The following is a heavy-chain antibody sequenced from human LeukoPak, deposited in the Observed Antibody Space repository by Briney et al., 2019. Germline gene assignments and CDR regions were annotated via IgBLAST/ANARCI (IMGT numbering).Heavy chain of an antibody. J-gene: IGHJ1*01. CDR3: AKEGGGSSNRYFQH. Sequence: PGGSLRLSCAASGFTFSSHAMNWVRQAPGKGLEWVSVISGSGSYAYYADSVKGRFTISRDNSKNTLYLQMNSLRAEDTALYYCAKEGGGSSNRYFQHWSQGTLVTVSS. CDR1: GFTFSSHA. D-gene: IGHD2-15*01. V-gene: IGHV3-23*01. CDR2: ISGSGSYA.